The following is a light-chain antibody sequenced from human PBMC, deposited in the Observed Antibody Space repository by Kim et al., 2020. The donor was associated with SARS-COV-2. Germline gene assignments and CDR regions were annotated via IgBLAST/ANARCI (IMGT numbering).Light chain of an antibody. CDR2: RSI. CDR1: SSNIGAGAD. CDR3: QSYDTGVSGLL. Sequence: QSVLTQPPSVSGAPGQRVTISCTGTSSNIGAGADVNWYQQFPGTAPKLLVYRSINRPSGVPDRFSGSKSGTSASLAITGLQADDEAYYYCQSYDTGVSGLLFGGGTKVTVL. V-gene: IGLV1-40*01. J-gene: IGLJ6*01.